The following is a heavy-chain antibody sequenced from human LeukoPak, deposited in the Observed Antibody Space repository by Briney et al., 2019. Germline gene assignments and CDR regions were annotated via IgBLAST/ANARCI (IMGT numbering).Heavy chain of an antibody. J-gene: IGHJ6*03. Sequence: PGGSLRLSCAASGFTFSSYAMSWVRQAPGKGLEWVSAISGSGGSTYYADSVKGRFTISRDNSRNTVYLQMNSLRAEDTAVYYCARVPVLRFLEWLPTYYYYMDVWGEGTTVTVSS. CDR3: ARVPVLRFLEWLPTYYYYMDV. CDR1: GFTFSSYA. V-gene: IGHV3-23*01. CDR2: ISGSGGST. D-gene: IGHD3-3*01.